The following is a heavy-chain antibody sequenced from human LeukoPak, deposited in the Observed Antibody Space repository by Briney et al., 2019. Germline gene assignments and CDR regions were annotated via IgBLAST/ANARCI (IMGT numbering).Heavy chain of an antibody. CDR2: ISGSGGST. J-gene: IGHJ4*02. Sequence: GGSLRLACAASGFTFSSYAMSWVRQAPGRGLEWVSAISGSGGSTYYADSVKGRFTISRDNSKNTLYLQMNSLRAEDTAVYYCAKAHYYDSSGPFDYWGQGTLVTVSS. D-gene: IGHD3-22*01. CDR1: GFTFSSYA. CDR3: AKAHYYDSSGPFDY. V-gene: IGHV3-23*01.